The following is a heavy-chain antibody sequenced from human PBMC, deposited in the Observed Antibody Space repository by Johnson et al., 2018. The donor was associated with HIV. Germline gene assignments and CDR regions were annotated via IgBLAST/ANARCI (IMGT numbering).Heavy chain of an antibody. J-gene: IGHJ3*02. V-gene: IGHV3-30*03. Sequence: VQLLESGGGVVRPGGSLRLSCAASGFTFDDYGMSWVRQAPGKGLEWVAVISSDGSAKYYADSVKGRFTISRDNSKNTLYLQMNSLRAEDTAVYYCARPAYSGTWTDAFDIWGQGTMVTVSS. D-gene: IGHD1-26*01. CDR1: GFTFDDYG. CDR2: ISSDGSAK. CDR3: ARPAYSGTWTDAFDI.